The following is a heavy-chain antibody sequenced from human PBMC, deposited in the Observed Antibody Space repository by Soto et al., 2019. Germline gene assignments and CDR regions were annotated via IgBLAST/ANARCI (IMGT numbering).Heavy chain of an antibody. D-gene: IGHD6-25*01. Sequence: QITLKESGPTLVKPTQTLTLTCTFSGFSLTTSGVSVGWIRQPPGKALEWVAFIYWNDDKRYSPSLKSRLTITKDNSKKQVALTMTDMDPVGTATYYCAYRVGSRGSFDFWGPGTLVTVSS. CDR1: GFSLTTSGVS. V-gene: IGHV2-5*01. CDR2: IYWNDDK. CDR3: AYRVGSRGSFDF. J-gene: IGHJ4*02.